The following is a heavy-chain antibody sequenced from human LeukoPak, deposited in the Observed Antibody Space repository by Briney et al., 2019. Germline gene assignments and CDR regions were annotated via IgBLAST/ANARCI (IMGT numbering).Heavy chain of an antibody. CDR2: IIPIFGTA. Sequence: SVKVSCKASGGTFSSYAISWVRQAPGQGLEWMGGIIPIFGTANYAQKFQGRVTITADESTSTAYTELSSLRSEDTAVYYCARAPYIVGATRSAFDIWGQGTMVTVSS. J-gene: IGHJ3*02. CDR3: ARAPYIVGATRSAFDI. CDR1: GGTFSSYA. V-gene: IGHV1-69*13. D-gene: IGHD1-26*01.